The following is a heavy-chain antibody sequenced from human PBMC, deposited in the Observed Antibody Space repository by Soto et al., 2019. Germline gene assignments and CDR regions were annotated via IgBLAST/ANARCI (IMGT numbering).Heavy chain of an antibody. V-gene: IGHV4-39*07. Sequence: SETLCLTCTVSGGSISSSSYYWGWIRPPPGKGLEWIGRIYASGTTDYNPSLKSRVMMSVDTSKKQFSLKLRSVTAADTAVYYCVRDGTKTLRDWFDPWGQGISVTVSS. CDR2: IYASGTT. J-gene: IGHJ5*02. CDR3: VRDGTKTLRDWFDP. D-gene: IGHD1-1*01. CDR1: GGSISSSSYY.